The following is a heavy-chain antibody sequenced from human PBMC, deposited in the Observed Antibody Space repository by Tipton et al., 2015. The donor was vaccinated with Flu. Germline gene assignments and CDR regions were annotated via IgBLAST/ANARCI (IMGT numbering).Heavy chain of an antibody. CDR3: ARVGMVRGVIRAPFDF. J-gene: IGHJ4*02. CDR2: INPSGGST. D-gene: IGHD3-10*01. V-gene: IGHV1-46*01. CDR1: GYTFTSYY. Sequence: QLVQSGAEVKKPGASVKVSCKASGYTFTSYYMHWARQAPGQGLEWMGIINPSGGSTSYAQKFQGRVTMTRDTSTSTVYMELSRLRSEDPAVYYCARVGMVRGVIRAPFDFWGQGTLVTVSS.